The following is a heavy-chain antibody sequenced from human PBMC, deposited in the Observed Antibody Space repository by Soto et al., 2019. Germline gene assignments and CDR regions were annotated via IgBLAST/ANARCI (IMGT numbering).Heavy chain of an antibody. J-gene: IGHJ4*02. CDR1: GFTFSSYA. V-gene: IGHV3-23*01. D-gene: IGHD6-13*01. CDR3: AKSYSSSWRGPFDY. Sequence: EVQLLESGGGLVQPGGSLRLSCAASGFTFSSYAMSWVRQAPGKGLEWVSAISGSGASTYYADSVKGRFTISRNNSKNKLYLQMNSLRAEDTAVYYCAKSYSSSWRGPFDYWGQGTLVTVSS. CDR2: ISGSGAST.